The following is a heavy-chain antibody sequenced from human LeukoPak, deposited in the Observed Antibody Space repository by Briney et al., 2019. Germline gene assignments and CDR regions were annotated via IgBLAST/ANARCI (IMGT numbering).Heavy chain of an antibody. CDR2: ITSSGDSI. CDR3: AKENPVGGTNYFDY. CDR1: GFIFSSYP. J-gene: IGHJ4*02. V-gene: IGHV3-23*01. D-gene: IGHD1-26*01. Sequence: GGSLRLTCAASGFIFSSYPMSWVRQAPGKGLEWVSAITSSGDSIYYADSVQGRFTISRDNSKNTLSLQMNTLRAEDTAVYYCAKENPVGGTNYFDYWGQGTLVTVSS.